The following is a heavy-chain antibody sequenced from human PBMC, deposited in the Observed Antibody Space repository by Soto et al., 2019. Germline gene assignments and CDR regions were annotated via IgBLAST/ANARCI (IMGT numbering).Heavy chain of an antibody. CDR1: SICSRWSY. CDR3: AGLYPYESSGYHLNY. CDR2: IYYLGNT. D-gene: IGHD3-22*01. Sequence: SICSRWSYCDKIRQPPGKGLEWVGSIYYLGNTYYNPSLGSRVTISVDTSKNQFSLKLRSVTAADTAVFYCAGLYPYESSGYHLNYWGRGTLVTVS. J-gene: IGHJ4*02. V-gene: IGHV4-39*01.